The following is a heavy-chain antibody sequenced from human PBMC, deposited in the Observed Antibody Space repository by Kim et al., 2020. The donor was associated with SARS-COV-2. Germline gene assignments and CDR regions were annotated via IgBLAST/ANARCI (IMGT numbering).Heavy chain of an antibody. J-gene: IGHJ4*02. Sequence: GGSLRLSCAASGFSFSNSGMHWVRQAPGKGLEWVALISYDGTNKYYADSVKGRFTISRDNSKNTVYVQMSSLRAEDTAVYYCVKDDFDASFDHWGQGTLVTVSS. D-gene: IGHD2-21*02. CDR1: GFSFSNSG. CDR2: ISYDGTNK. CDR3: VKDDFDASFDH. V-gene: IGHV3-30*18.